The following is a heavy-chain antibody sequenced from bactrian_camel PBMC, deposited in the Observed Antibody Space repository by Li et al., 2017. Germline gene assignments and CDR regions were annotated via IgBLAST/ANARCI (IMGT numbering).Heavy chain of an antibody. V-gene: IGHV3S53*01. J-gene: IGHJ4*01. D-gene: IGHD6*01. CDR1: GSIFSMCA. Sequence: HVQLVESGGGSVQAGGSLKLSCVVSGSIFSMCAMGWYRQAPGKQPLERELIASISSDGTTTYTDSVKGRVTISQDYAKNTMYLQMNCLKTEDTAVYYCAPAGRSYVDIKCRARLGQGTQVTVS. CDR2: ISSDGTT.